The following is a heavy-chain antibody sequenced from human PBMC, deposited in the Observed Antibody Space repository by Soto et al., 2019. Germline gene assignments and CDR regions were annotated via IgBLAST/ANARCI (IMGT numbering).Heavy chain of an antibody. V-gene: IGHV4-31*03. CDR2: MYYSGST. CDR3: ARGYRQSGYSSSWVFDY. J-gene: IGHJ4*02. D-gene: IGHD6-13*01. CDR1: GGSINSGGYY. Sequence: QVQLRESGPGLVKPSQTLSLTCTVSGGSINSGGYYWNWVRQHPGKGLECIGYMYYSGSTYYNPLLRSRIIISADTSEIHFSLKLISVTAADTAVYFCARGYRQSGYSSSWVFDYWGQGTLVNVSS.